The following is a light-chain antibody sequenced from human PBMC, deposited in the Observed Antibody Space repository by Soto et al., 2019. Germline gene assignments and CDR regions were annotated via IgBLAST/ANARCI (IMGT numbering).Light chain of an antibody. V-gene: IGLV4-60*03. CDR1: SGHSSYI. Sequence: QSVLTQSSSASASLGSSVKLTCTLSSGHSSYIIAWHQQQPGKAPRYLMKLEGSGSYNKGSGVPDRFSGSSSGADRSFTISNLQSEDEADYYCETWDSMYVVFGGGTQLTVL. CDR2: LEGSGSY. CDR3: ETWDSMYVV. J-gene: IGLJ2*01.